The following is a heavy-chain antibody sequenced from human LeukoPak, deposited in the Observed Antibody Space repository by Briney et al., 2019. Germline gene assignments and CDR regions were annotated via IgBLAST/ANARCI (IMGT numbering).Heavy chain of an antibody. Sequence: GRSLRLSCAASGFTFSSYGMHWVRQAPGQGLEWMGWIKPNSGGTNYAHKFQGRVTMTRDTSLNTAYMELNRLISDDTAVYYCAREPVTGTLNFFDPWGQGALVTVTS. CDR3: AREPVTGTLNFFDP. J-gene: IGHJ5*02. V-gene: IGHV1-2*02. CDR1: GFTFSSYG. CDR2: IKPNSGGT. D-gene: IGHD6-19*01.